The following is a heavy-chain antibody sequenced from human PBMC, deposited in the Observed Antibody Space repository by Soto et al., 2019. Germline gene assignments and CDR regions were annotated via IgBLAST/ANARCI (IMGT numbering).Heavy chain of an antibody. J-gene: IGHJ4*02. V-gene: IGHV4-34*01. CDR1: GGSFSGYY. CDR2: INHSGST. D-gene: IGHD2-8*01. CDR3: ARAYGSMLLNYLDY. Sequence: PSETLSLTCAVYGGSFSGYYWSWIRQPPGKGLEWIGEINHSGSTNYNPSLKSRVTISVDASKNQFSLKLSSVTAADTAVYYCARAYGSMLLNYLDYWGQGTLVTVSS.